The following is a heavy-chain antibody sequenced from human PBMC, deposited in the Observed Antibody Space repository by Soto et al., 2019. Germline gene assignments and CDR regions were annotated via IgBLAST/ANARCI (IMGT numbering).Heavy chain of an antibody. D-gene: IGHD6-13*01. CDR2: IYPGDHET. V-gene: IGHV5-51*01. CDR1: GYTFSNFW. J-gene: IGHJ4*02. Sequence: GESLKISCEGSGYTFSNFWIGWVRQLPGKGLEWMGIIYPGDHETRYSPSFHGKVTISADKSINTAYLQWNSLEASDTAFYFCARSPRSSPYFDYWGQGALVTVSS. CDR3: ARSPRSSPYFDY.